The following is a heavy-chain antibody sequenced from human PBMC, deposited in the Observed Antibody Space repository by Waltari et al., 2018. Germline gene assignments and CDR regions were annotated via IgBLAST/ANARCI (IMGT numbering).Heavy chain of an antibody. V-gene: IGHV3-66*02. CDR3: ARWRSIAFWYFEL. J-gene: IGHJ2*01. CDR2: IYAVGDT. Sequence: EVRLVESGGDLVRPGGSLRLPCTASGFDINYNYMTWARQAPGKGLEWVSVIYAVGDTYYADSVKGRFTISRDTSKNEVFLQMNDVRAEDTAVYYCARWRSIAFWYFELWGRGTLVTVSS. CDR1: GFDINYNY. D-gene: IGHD3-3*02.